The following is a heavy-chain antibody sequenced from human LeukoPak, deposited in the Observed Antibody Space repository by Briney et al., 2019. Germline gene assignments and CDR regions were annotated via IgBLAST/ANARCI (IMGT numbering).Heavy chain of an antibody. J-gene: IGHJ4*02. Sequence: GGSLRLSCAASGFTFSSYAMHWVRQAPGKGLEWVAVISYDGSNKYYADSVKGRFTISRDNSKNTLYLQMNSLRAEDTAVYYCARDGHYYDSSGYRAFFDYWGQGTLVTVSS. D-gene: IGHD3-22*01. CDR3: ARDGHYYDSSGYRAFFDY. CDR2: ISYDGSNK. V-gene: IGHV3-30*04. CDR1: GFTFSSYA.